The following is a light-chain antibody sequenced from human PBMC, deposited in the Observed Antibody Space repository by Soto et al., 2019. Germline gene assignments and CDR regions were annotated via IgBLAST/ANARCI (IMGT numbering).Light chain of an antibody. CDR3: QQANSLPRT. Sequence: DIQMTQSPSSVSASVGDRVTITSRASQAISTWLAWYQQNPGKAPKLLIYSASNLQSGVPSRFSGSGSGTDFTLTISSLQPEDFATYYCQQANSLPRTFGQGTKAEIK. J-gene: IGKJ1*01. CDR2: SAS. V-gene: IGKV1D-12*01. CDR1: QAISTW.